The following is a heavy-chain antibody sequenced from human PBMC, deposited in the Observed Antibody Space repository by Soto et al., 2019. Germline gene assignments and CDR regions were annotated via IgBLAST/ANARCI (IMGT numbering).Heavy chain of an antibody. CDR2: IYYRGST. Sequence: PSETLSLTCIVSGDSVSSGTYHWSWIRQPPGKGLEWIGYIYYRGSTNYNPSLKSRVTISIDTFRNQFSLKVNSVTAADTAVYYCARGLDYVGFDYWGQGTLVTVSS. V-gene: IGHV4-61*01. CDR3: ARGLDYVGFDY. D-gene: IGHD4-17*01. J-gene: IGHJ4*02. CDR1: GDSVSSGTYH.